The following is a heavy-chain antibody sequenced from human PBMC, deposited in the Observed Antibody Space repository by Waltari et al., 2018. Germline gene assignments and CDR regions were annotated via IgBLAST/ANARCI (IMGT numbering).Heavy chain of an antibody. CDR1: GYTFTSYD. CDR3: ARVVGATTDYYYYMDV. J-gene: IGHJ6*03. D-gene: IGHD1-26*01. Sequence: QVQLVQSGAEVKKPGASVKVSCKASGYTFTSYDINWVRQATGQGLEWMGWRNPNSGNTGYAQKCQGRVTITRNTSINTAYMELGSLRSEDTAVYYCARVVGATTDYYYYMDVWGKGTTVTVSS. CDR2: RNPNSGNT. V-gene: IGHV1-8*03.